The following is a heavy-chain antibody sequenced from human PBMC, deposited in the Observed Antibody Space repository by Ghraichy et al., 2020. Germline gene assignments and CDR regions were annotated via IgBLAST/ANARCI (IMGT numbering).Heavy chain of an antibody. CDR2: INHSGST. CDR1: GGSFSGYY. CDR3: ARGRSYGY. Sequence: SETLSLTCAVYGGSFSGYYWSWIRQPPGKGLEWIGEINHSGSTNYNPSLKSRVTISVDTSKNQFSLKLSSVTAADTAVYYCARGRSYGYWGQGTLVTVSS. D-gene: IGHD1-26*01. V-gene: IGHV4-34*01. J-gene: IGHJ4*02.